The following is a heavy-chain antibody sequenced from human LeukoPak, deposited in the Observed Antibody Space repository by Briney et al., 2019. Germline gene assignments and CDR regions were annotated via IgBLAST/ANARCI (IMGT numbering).Heavy chain of an antibody. J-gene: IGHJ4*02. D-gene: IGHD2-2*01. CDR2: ISGSGGST. Sequence: GGSLRLSCAASGLPFSSYAMSYVRQAPGKGLEWVSAISGSGGSTYYADSVKGRFTISRDNAKNTLYLQMNSLRAEDTAVYYCAKGGDSCCLDYGGQGTLVTVSS. V-gene: IGHV3-23*01. CDR1: GLPFSSYA. CDR3: AKGGDSCCLDY.